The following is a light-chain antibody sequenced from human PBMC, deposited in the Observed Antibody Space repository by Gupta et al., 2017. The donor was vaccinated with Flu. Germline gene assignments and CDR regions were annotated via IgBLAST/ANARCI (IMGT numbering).Light chain of an antibody. CDR3: QQSYRTPPT. V-gene: IGKV1-39*01. CDR2: TAS. CDR1: QSISNC. Sequence: DIQMTHSPSSLSASVGDRVTITCRASQSISNCLKWYQQKPGKAPKLLISTASTLEAGVPSRFSGSGSGKDFTLTISRLQQEDLATYYCQQSYRTPPTFGQGTRLEIK. J-gene: IGKJ5*01.